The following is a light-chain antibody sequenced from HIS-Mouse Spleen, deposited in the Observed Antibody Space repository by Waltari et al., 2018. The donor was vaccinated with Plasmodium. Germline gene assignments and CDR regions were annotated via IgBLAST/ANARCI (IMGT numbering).Light chain of an antibody. J-gene: IGKJ1*01. Sequence: EIVMTQSPAPLSVSPGARATLSCRASQSVRSNLAWYQQKPGQAPRLLIYGASTRATGIPARFSGSGSGTEFTLTISSLQSEDFAVYYCQQYNNWPAWTFGQGTKVEIK. V-gene: IGKV3-15*01. CDR3: QQYNNWPAWT. CDR2: GAS. CDR1: QSVRSN.